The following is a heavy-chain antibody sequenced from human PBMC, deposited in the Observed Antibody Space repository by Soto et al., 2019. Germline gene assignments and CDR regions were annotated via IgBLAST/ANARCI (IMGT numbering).Heavy chain of an antibody. CDR3: ARVHELFLEWLRKYYYYYMDV. J-gene: IGHJ6*03. D-gene: IGHD3-3*01. Sequence: GGSLRLSCAASGFTFSSYSMNWVRQAPGKGLEWVSSISSSSSYIYYADSVKGRFTISRDNAKNSLYLQMNSLRAEDTAVYYCARVHELFLEWLRKYYYYYMDVWGKGTRVTVSS. CDR2: ISSSSSYI. V-gene: IGHV3-21*01. CDR1: GFTFSSYS.